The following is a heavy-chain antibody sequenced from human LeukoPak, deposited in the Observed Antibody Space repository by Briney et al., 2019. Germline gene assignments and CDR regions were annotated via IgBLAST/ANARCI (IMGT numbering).Heavy chain of an antibody. Sequence: GGSLRLSCAASGFTFTSYYMHWVRQAPGQGLEWMGIINPSGGSTSYAQKFQGRVTMTRGTSTSTVYMELSSLRSEDTAVYYCARGVRVGATQFDYWGQGTLVTVSS. CDR1: GFTFTSYY. CDR3: ARGVRVGATQFDY. V-gene: IGHV1-46*01. J-gene: IGHJ4*02. CDR2: INPSGGST. D-gene: IGHD1-26*01.